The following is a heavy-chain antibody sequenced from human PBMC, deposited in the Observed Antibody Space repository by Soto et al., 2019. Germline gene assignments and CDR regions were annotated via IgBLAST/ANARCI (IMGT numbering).Heavy chain of an antibody. J-gene: IGHJ6*03. CDR3: ARPAPYYYYYMDV. Sequence: GGSLRLSCAASGFTFSDYYMSWIRQAPGKGLEWVSYISSSGSTIYYADSVKGRFTISRDNAKNSLYLQMNSLRAEDTAVYYCARPAPYYYYYMDVWGKGTTVTVSS. CDR1: GFTFSDYY. V-gene: IGHV3-11*01. CDR2: ISSSGSTI.